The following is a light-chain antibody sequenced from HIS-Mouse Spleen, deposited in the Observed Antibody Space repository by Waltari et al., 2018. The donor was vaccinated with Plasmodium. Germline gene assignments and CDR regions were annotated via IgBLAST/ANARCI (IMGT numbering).Light chain of an antibody. J-gene: IGKJ1*01. Sequence: DIQITQSPSSLSASVGARVTSTCRASQSMNNYLNWYQQKPGKAPKPLIYAASTLQSGVPSTFSGSGSGTDFTFTISSLQPEDFVTYYCQQSYSTWTFGQGPKVEIK. CDR1: QSMNNY. CDR2: AAS. V-gene: IGKV1-39*01. CDR3: QQSYSTWT.